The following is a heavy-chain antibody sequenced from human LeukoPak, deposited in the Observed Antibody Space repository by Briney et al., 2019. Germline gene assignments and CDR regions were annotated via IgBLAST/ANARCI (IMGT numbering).Heavy chain of an antibody. CDR3: AKDGGEQQLVRGDAFDI. D-gene: IGHD6-13*01. J-gene: IGHJ3*02. CDR2: ISWNSGSI. V-gene: IGHV3-9*01. Sequence: GGSLRLSCAASGFTFDDYAMHWVRQAPGKGLEWVSGISWNSGSIGYADSVKGRFTISRDNAKNSLYLQMNSLRAEDTALYYCAKDGGEQQLVRGDAFDIWGQGTMVTVSS. CDR1: GFTFDDYA.